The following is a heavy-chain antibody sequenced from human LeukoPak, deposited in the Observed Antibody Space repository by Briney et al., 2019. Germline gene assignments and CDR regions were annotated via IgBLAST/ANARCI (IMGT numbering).Heavy chain of an antibody. Sequence: ASVKVSCKVSGYSLTELSMHWVRQAPGKGLEWMGGFDPEDGETIYAQKFQGRVTMTGDTFTDTAYMYLTSLRSEDTAVYYCARGFRVVPAALDAFDIWGQGTMVTVSS. CDR2: FDPEDGET. CDR1: GYSLTELS. D-gene: IGHD2-2*01. CDR3: ARGFRVVPAALDAFDI. J-gene: IGHJ3*02. V-gene: IGHV1-24*01.